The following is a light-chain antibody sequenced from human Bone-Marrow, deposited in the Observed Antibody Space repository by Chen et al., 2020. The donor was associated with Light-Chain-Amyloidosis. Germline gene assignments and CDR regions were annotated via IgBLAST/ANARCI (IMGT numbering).Light chain of an antibody. V-gene: IGKV1-5*01. J-gene: IGKJ2*01. CDR3: QQYHSYPFT. Sequence: DIQITQSPSTLSASVGDRVTITCRASQSIVKWLAWYQQKPGKAPKLVIYDASTLERGVPLRFSGSGSGTEFSLTITSLQPDDFATYYCQQYHSYPFTFGQGTNLEIK. CDR2: DAS. CDR1: QSIVKW.